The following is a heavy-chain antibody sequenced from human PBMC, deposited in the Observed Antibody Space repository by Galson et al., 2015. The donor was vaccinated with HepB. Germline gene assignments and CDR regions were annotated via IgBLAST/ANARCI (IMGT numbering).Heavy chain of an antibody. CDR2: ISGSNGKT. V-gene: IGHV1-18*01. Sequence: SVKVSCKASGYIFSNYGITWVRQAPGRGLEWMGWISGSNGKTKYAQKFQGRVTMTGDTSTTTVDMEIRTLRSDDTAIYYCTRDTATSEDCRATACFVSDLWGQGTLITVSS. D-gene: IGHD4/OR15-4a*01. CDR1: GYIFSNYG. CDR3: TRDTATSEDCRATACFVSDL. J-gene: IGHJ5*02.